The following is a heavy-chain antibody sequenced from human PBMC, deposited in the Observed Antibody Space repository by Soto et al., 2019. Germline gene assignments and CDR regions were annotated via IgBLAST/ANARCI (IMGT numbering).Heavy chain of an antibody. CDR1: GGSISSYY. V-gene: IGHV4-59*01. CDR3: ARSIMREDIVATPGLIDY. J-gene: IGHJ4*02. Sequence: SETLSLTCTVSGGSISSYYWSWIRQPPGKGLEWIGYIYYSGSTNYNPSLKSRVTISVDTSKNQFSLKLSSVTAADTAVYYCARSIMREDIVATPGLIDYWGQGTLVTVSS. CDR2: IYYSGST. D-gene: IGHD5-12*01.